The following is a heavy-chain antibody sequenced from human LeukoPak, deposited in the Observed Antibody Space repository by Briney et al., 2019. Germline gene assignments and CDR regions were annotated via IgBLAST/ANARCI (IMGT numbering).Heavy chain of an antibody. V-gene: IGHV3-21*01. J-gene: IGHJ4*02. Sequence: GGSLRLSCAASGFTFSSYSMNWVRQAPGKGLEWVSSTSSSSSYIYYADSVKGRFTISRDNAKNSLYLQMNSLRAEDTAVYYCARDHVVGSFDYWGQGTLVTVSS. CDR2: TSSSSSYI. CDR3: ARDHVVGSFDY. D-gene: IGHD2-15*01. CDR1: GFTFSSYS.